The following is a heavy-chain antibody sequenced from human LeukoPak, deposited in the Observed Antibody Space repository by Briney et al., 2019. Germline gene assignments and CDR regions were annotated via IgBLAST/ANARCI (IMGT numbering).Heavy chain of an antibody. J-gene: IGHJ3*02. Sequence: QTGGSLRPSCAASGFTFSSYWMHWVRQAPGKGLVWVSRITSDGSSTSYAGSVKGRFTISRDNAKNTLYLQMNSLRAEDTAVYYCARDGGDDAFDIWGQGTMVTVSS. CDR3: ARDGGDDAFDI. CDR2: ITSDGSST. CDR1: GFTFSSYW. D-gene: IGHD3-10*01. V-gene: IGHV3-74*01.